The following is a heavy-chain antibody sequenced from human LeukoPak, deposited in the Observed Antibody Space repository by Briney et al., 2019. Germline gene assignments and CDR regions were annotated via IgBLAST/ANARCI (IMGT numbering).Heavy chain of an antibody. V-gene: IGHV4-4*09. CDR2: IHTSGST. D-gene: IGHD3-16*01. J-gene: IGHJ5*02. CDR1: GGSISYYY. CDR3: ARRRMLGVSGGCCWFDP. Sequence: PSGTLSLTCTVSGGSISYYYWSWIRQSPGKGLEWIGYIHTSGSTNYNPSLKSRVTISVDTSKNQFSLRLSSVTAADTAVYYCARRRMLGVSGGCCWFDPWGQGTLVTVSS.